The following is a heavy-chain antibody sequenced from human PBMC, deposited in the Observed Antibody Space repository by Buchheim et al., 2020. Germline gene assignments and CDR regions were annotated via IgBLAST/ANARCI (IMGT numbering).Heavy chain of an antibody. CDR1: GGSFSGYY. Sequence: QVQLQQWGAGLLKPSETLSLTCAVYGGSFSGYYWSWIRQPPGKGLEWIGEINHSGSTNYNPSLKSRVTISVDTSKNQFSLKLSSVTAADTAVYYCARGGYCSGGSCYSRGRNWFDPWGQGTL. V-gene: IGHV4-34*01. J-gene: IGHJ5*02. CDR2: INHSGST. CDR3: ARGGYCSGGSCYSRGRNWFDP. D-gene: IGHD2-15*01.